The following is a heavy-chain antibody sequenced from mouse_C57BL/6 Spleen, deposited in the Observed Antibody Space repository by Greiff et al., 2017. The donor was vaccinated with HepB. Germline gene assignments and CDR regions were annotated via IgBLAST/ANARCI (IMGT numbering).Heavy chain of an antibody. D-gene: IGHD4-1*01. CDR2: IDPEDGDT. CDR1: GFNIKDYY. CDR3: TTTGTYYFDY. J-gene: IGHJ2*01. Sequence: EVQGVESGAELVRPGASVKLSCTASGFNIKDYYMHWVKQRPEQGLEWIGRIDPEDGDTEYAPKFQGKATMTADPSSNTAYLQLSSLTSEDTAVYYCTTTGTYYFDYWGQGTTLTVSS. V-gene: IGHV14-1*01.